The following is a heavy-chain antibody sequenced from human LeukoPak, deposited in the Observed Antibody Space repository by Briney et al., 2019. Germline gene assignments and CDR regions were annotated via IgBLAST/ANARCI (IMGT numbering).Heavy chain of an antibody. CDR1: GFTLSTYA. V-gene: IGHV3-21*01. J-gene: IGHJ4*02. D-gene: IGHD3-16*01. CDR3: ARDFTWNFDY. Sequence: PGGSLRLSCAASGFTLSTYAMSWVRQTPGKGLEWVSSISSSSSYIYYADSVKGRFTISRDNAKNSLYLQMNSLRAEDTAVYYCARDFTWNFDYWGQGTLVTVSS. CDR2: ISSSSSYI.